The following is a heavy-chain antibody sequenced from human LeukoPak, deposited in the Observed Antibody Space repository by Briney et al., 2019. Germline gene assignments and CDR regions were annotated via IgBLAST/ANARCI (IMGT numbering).Heavy chain of an antibody. CDR1: GGSISSYY. V-gene: IGHV4-59*01. J-gene: IGHJ3*02. D-gene: IGHD3-22*01. CDR3: ARDRADSSGWTDAFDI. CDR2: IYYSGST. Sequence: KPSETLSLTCTVSGGSISSYYWSWIRQPPGKGLEWIGYIYYSGSTNYNPSLKSRVTISVDTSKNQFSLKLSSVTAADTAVYYCARDRADSSGWTDAFDIWGQGTMVTVSS.